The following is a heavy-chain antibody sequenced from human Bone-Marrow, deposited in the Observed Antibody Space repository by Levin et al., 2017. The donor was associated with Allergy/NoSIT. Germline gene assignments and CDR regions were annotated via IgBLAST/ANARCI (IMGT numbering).Heavy chain of an antibody. Sequence: PGESLKISCAASGFTFSSYAMSWVRQAPGKGLEWVSAISGSGGSTYYADSVKGRFTISRDNSKNTLYLQMNSLRAEDTAVYYCAKGHYGSGSYYNEAFYGMDVWGQGTTVTVSS. CDR3: AKGHYGSGSYYNEAFYGMDV. J-gene: IGHJ6*02. CDR1: GFTFSSYA. CDR2: ISGSGGST. V-gene: IGHV3-23*01. D-gene: IGHD3-10*01.